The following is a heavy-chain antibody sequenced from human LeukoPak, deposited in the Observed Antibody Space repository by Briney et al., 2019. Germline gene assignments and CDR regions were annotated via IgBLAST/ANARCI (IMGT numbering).Heavy chain of an antibody. Sequence: GGSLRLSCAASGFTVSSNYMSWVRQAPGKGLEWVSVISDSGGSTYYADSVKGRFTISRDNSKNTLYLQMNSLRAEDTAVYYCAKKSVAVQTSGGVGYFDYWGQGTLVTVSS. CDR2: ISDSGGST. V-gene: IGHV3-23*01. CDR3: AKKSVAVQTSGGVGYFDY. D-gene: IGHD5/OR15-5a*01. CDR1: GFTVSSNY. J-gene: IGHJ4*02.